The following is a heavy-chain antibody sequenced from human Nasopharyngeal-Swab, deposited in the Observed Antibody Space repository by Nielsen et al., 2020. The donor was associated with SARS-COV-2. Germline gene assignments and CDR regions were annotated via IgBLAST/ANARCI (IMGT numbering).Heavy chain of an antibody. V-gene: IGHV7-4-1*02. D-gene: IGHD3-9*01. CDR3: ARETPAYYDILTGYPGFDY. CDR2: INTNTGNP. CDR1: GYTFTSYA. Sequence: ASVKVSCKASGYTFTSYAMNWVRQAPGQGLVWMGWINTNTGNPTYAQGFTGRFVFSLDTSVSTAYLQISSLKAEDTAVYYCARETPAYYDILTGYPGFDYWGQGTLVTVSS. J-gene: IGHJ4*02.